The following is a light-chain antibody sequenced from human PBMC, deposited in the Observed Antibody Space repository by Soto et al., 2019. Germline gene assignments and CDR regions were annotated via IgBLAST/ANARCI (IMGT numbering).Light chain of an antibody. CDR1: QSVSSN. CDR2: GAS. CDR3: QQYNDWPIT. J-gene: IGKJ5*01. V-gene: IGKV3-15*01. Sequence: EIVMTQSPATLSVSPGERATLSCRASQSVSSNLAWYHQKPGQAPRLLISGASTRAIGIPARFSGSGSGTEFTLTISSLQSEDFAIYYCQQYNDWPITFGQGTRLEIK.